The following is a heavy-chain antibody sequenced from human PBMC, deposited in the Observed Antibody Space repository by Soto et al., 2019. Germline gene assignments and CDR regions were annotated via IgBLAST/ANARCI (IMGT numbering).Heavy chain of an antibody. J-gene: IGHJ4*02. Sequence: ASVKVSCKASGYTFTSYAMHWVRQAPGQRLEWMGWINAGNGNTKYSQKFQGRVTITRDTSASTAYMELSSLRSEDTAVYYCARSLVGLSEVDYWGQGTLVTVSS. CDR3: ARSLVGLSEVDY. CDR1: GYTFTSYA. D-gene: IGHD3-9*01. V-gene: IGHV1-3*01. CDR2: INAGNGNT.